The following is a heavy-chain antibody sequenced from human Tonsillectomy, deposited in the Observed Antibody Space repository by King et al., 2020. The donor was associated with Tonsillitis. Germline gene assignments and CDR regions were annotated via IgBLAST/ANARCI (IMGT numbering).Heavy chain of an antibody. CDR2: IISSGSDM. Sequence: VQLVESGGGLVQPGGSLRLSCAASGFTFSTYAMNWVRQAPGKGLEWVSYIISSGSDMSYTDSVKGLFTISRDNAKSSLYLQMNSLRAEDTAVYYCVRDCGGYCGSISLGYWGQGTLVTVSS. D-gene: IGHD2-2*01. CDR3: VRDCGGYCGSISLGY. J-gene: IGHJ4*02. V-gene: IGHV3-48*01. CDR1: GFTFSTYA.